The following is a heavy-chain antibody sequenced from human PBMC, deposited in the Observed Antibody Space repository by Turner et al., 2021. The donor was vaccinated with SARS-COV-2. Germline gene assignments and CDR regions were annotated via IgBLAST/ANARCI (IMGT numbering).Heavy chain of an antibody. CDR1: GFTFSSSA. V-gene: IGHV3-64D*06. CDR3: VVGYSYGH. D-gene: IGHD5-18*01. CDR2: ISRYGGST. Sequence: EVQLLESGGGLVQPGGSLRLSCSASGFTFSSSAMHWVRQGPGKGMEYVSAISRYGGSTYYADSVKGRFTISRDNSKNTLYLQMSSLRAEDTAVYYCVVGYSYGHWGQGTLVTVSS. J-gene: IGHJ4*02.